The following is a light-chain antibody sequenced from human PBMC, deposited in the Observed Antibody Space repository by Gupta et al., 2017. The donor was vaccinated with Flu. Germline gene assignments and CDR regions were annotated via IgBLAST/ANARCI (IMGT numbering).Light chain of an antibody. V-gene: IGLV1-40*01. Sequence: QSVLTQPPSVSGAPGQRVTISCTGTTSNIGAGYDVQWYQHLPGTAPKLLIYANFDRPSGVPDRFSGSKSGISASLAITGLQADDEADYYCQSYDSGLNAYVFGTGTKVTVL. CDR3: QSYDSGLNAYV. CDR1: TSNIGAGYD. CDR2: ANF. J-gene: IGLJ1*01.